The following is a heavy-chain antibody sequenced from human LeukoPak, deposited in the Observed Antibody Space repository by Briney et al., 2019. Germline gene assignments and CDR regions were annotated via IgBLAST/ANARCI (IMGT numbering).Heavy chain of an antibody. J-gene: IGHJ4*02. D-gene: IGHD2-15*01. CDR1: GYTFTDYY. V-gene: IGHV1-2*02. Sequence: ASVKVSCKASGYTFTDYYVHWVRQAPGQGLKWLGWINPDSGATNFAQRFQGRVTMTRDTSVNTAHMELNNLRSDDTAVYYCARDLCHGGSCFHFDSWGQGTLVTVSS. CDR2: INPDSGAT. CDR3: ARDLCHGGSCFHFDS.